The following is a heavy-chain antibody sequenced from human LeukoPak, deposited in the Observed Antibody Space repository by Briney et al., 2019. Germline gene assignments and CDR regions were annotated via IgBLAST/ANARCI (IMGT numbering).Heavy chain of an antibody. CDR1: GGSFSGYY. Sequence: PSETLSLTCAVYGGSFSGYYWSWIRQPPGKGLEWIGEINHSGSTNYNPSLKSRVTISVDTSKNQFSLKLSSVTAADTAVYYCARVNRSHLAWYWFDPWGQGTLVTVSS. D-gene: IGHD2-15*01. CDR2: INHSGST. V-gene: IGHV4-34*01. CDR3: ARVNRSHLAWYWFDP. J-gene: IGHJ5*02.